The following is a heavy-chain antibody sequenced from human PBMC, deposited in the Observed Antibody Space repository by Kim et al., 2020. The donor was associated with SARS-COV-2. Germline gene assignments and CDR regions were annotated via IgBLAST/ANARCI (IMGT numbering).Heavy chain of an antibody. J-gene: IGHJ4*02. CDR2: IKSILEGGTT. CDR1: GFTFTSAW. Sequence: GGSLRLSCAASGFTFTSAWMSWVRQAPGKGLEWVGHIKSILEGGTTLYAAPVKGRFTISRDDSKNTLYLQMNSLTTEDTGVYYCATEWGSIETGSHYKYYFDYWGQGTLVTVSS. CDR3: ATEWGSIETGSHYKYYFDY. V-gene: IGHV3-15*01. D-gene: IGHD1-26*01.